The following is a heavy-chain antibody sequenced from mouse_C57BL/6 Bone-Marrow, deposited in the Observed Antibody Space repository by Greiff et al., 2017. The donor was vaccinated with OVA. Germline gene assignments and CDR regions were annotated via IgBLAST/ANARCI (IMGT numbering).Heavy chain of an antibody. J-gene: IGHJ2*01. Sequence: DVKLVESGAGLVKPGGSLKLSCAASGFTFSSYAMSWVRQTPEKRLEWVAYISSGGDYIYYADTVKGPFTISRDNARNSLYLQMSSLKSEDTAMYYCTRELTVYYFDYWGQGTTLTVSS. D-gene: IGHD4-1*01. V-gene: IGHV5-9-1*02. CDR3: TRELTVYYFDY. CDR2: ISSGGDYI. CDR1: GFTFSSYA.